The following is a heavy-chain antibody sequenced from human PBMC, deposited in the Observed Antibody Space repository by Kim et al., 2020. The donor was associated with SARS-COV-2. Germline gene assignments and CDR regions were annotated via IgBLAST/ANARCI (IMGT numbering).Heavy chain of an antibody. Sequence: GGSLRLSCAASGFTFSSYGMHWVRQAPGKGLEWVAVISYDGSNKYYADSVKGRFTISRDNSKNTLYLQMNSLRAEDTAVYYCAKQRSPQWELLGGGTYYFDYWGQGTLVTVSS. J-gene: IGHJ4*02. CDR3: AKQRSPQWELLGGGTYYFDY. CDR1: GFTFSSYG. D-gene: IGHD1-26*01. V-gene: IGHV3-30*18. CDR2: ISYDGSNK.